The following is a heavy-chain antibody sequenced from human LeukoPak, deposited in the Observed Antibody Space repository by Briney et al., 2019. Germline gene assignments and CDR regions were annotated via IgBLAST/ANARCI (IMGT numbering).Heavy chain of an antibody. CDR3: ARILAYCGGDCYPTRDY. V-gene: IGHV3-66*01. D-gene: IGHD2-21*02. CDR2: IYSGGST. CDR1: GFTVSSNY. J-gene: IGHJ4*02. Sequence: GGSLRLSCAASGFTVSSNYMSWVRQAPGKGLEWVSVIYSGGSTYYADSVKGRFTISRDNSKNTLYLQMNSLRAEDTAVYYCARILAYCGGDCYPTRDYWGQGTLVTVS.